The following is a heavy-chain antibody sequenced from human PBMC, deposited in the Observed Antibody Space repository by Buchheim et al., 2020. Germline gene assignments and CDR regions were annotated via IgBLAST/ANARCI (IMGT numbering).Heavy chain of an antibody. Sequence: QVQLQESGPGLVKPSETLSLTCTVSGGSISSYYWSWIRQPAGKGLEWIGRIYTSGSTNYNPSLKSRVIMSVDTSKNQFSLTLSSVTAADTAVYYCARVKRAYDSSGYYYDWFDPWGQGTL. V-gene: IGHV4-4*07. J-gene: IGHJ5*02. CDR1: GGSISSYY. CDR2: IYTSGST. CDR3: ARVKRAYDSSGYYYDWFDP. D-gene: IGHD3-22*01.